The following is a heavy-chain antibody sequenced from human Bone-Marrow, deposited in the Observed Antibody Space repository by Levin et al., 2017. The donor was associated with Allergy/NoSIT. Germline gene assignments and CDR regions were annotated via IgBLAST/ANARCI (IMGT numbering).Heavy chain of an antibody. V-gene: IGHV3-48*03. J-gene: IGHJ3*01. Sequence: GGSLRLSCAGSGFTFSNYEMNWVRQAPGKGLEWVSYMSSSGTITYYADSVKGRFTISRDNAKNSLYLQMNRLRAEDTAVYYCAREIFLEGLGGAFDLWGQGTMVSVSS. CDR3: AREIFLEGLGGAFDL. CDR1: GFTFSNYE. CDR2: MSSSGTIT. D-gene: IGHD3-3*01.